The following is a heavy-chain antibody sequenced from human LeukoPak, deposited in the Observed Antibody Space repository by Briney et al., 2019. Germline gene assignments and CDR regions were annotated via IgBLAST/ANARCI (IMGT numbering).Heavy chain of an antibody. CDR1: GFTFSSYS. V-gene: IGHV3-48*04. CDR2: ISSSSSTI. J-gene: IGHJ4*02. Sequence: GGSLRLSCAASGFTFSSYSMNWVRQAPGKGLEWVSYISSSSSTIYYADSVKGRFTISRDDARNSLYLQMNSLRAEDTAVYYCARGQQWLAIDYWGQGTLVTVSS. D-gene: IGHD6-19*01. CDR3: ARGQQWLAIDY.